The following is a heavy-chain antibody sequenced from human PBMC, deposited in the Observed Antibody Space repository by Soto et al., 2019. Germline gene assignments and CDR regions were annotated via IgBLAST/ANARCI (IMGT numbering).Heavy chain of an antibody. D-gene: IGHD2-21*02. CDR1: GGTFSSYA. CDR3: ARDQVAYCGGDCYRSYYYFDY. CDR2: IIPIFGTA. V-gene: IGHV1-69*01. J-gene: IGHJ4*02. Sequence: QVQLVQSGAEVKKPGSSVKVSCKASGGTFSSYAISWVRQAPGQGLEWMGGIIPIFGTANYAQKFQGRVTITADDSTSTAYMELGSLRSEDTALYYCARDQVAYCGGDCYRSYYYFDYWGQGTLVTVSS.